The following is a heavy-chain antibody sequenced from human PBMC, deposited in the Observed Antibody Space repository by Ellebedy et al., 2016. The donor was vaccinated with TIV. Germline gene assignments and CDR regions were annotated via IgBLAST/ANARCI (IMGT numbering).Heavy chain of an antibody. CDR3: VRGVGAASYFDC. D-gene: IGHD1-26*01. J-gene: IGHJ4*02. V-gene: IGHV3-74*01. CDR2: LNTDGSIT. CDR1: GFTFSSYW. Sequence: GGSLRLSXATSGFTFSSYWMHWVRQTPGKGLVWVSRLNTDGSITQYADSVKDRFTISRDNAKNTLYLQMNSLSAEDTAVYYCVRGVGAASYFDCWGQGTLVTVSS.